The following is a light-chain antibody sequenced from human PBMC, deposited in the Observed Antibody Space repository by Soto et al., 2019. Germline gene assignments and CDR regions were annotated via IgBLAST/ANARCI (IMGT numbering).Light chain of an antibody. CDR2: GVS. CDR1: QTVSSSC. V-gene: IGKV3-20*01. CDR3: QHYDNSAALT. Sequence: PGESATLFCRASQTVSSSCLAWYQQKPGQAPRLLIYGVSSRATGIPDRFSGSGSGTDFTLTISRWQPEDFAVYYCQHYDNSAALTFGGGTNVEIK. J-gene: IGKJ4*01.